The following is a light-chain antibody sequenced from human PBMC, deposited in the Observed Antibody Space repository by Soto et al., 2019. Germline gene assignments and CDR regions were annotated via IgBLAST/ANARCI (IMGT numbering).Light chain of an antibody. CDR2: DAS. Sequence: EIVLTQSPATLSLSPGERATLSCRASQRVSSYLAWYQQKPGQAPRLLIYDASNRATGIPARFSGIGSATAFTLTISSIEPEEFAVYYCQQRSNWPRFTFGPGNKVDI. CDR1: QRVSSY. CDR3: QQRSNWPRFT. J-gene: IGKJ3*01. V-gene: IGKV3-11*01.